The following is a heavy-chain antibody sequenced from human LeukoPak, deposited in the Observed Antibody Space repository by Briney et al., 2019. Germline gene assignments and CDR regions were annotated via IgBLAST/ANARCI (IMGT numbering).Heavy chain of an antibody. CDR1: GFTFSSYS. Sequence: AGGSLRLSCAASGFTFSSYSMNWVRRAPGKGLEWVSSISSSSSYIYYADSVKGRFTISRDNAKNSLYLQMNSLRAEDTAVYYCARSGYSSSWYALDYWGQGTLVTVSS. D-gene: IGHD6-13*01. CDR2: ISSSSSYI. CDR3: ARSGYSSSWYALDY. V-gene: IGHV3-21*01. J-gene: IGHJ4*02.